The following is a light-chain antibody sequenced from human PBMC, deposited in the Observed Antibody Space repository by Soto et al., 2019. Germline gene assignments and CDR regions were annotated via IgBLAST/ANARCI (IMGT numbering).Light chain of an antibody. V-gene: IGLV2-14*01. CDR2: EVT. J-gene: IGLJ1*01. Sequence: QSVLTQPASVSGSPGQSITISCTGTSTDVGGYNYVSWYQHRPGEAPKLMIFEVTKRPSGVSNSFSGSKSGNTASLTISGLQAEDEADYFCNSYTTSSTHVFGSGTKVTVL. CDR3: NSYTTSSTHV. CDR1: STDVGGYNY.